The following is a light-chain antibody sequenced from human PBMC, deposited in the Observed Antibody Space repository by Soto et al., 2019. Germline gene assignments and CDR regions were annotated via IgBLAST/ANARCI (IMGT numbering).Light chain of an antibody. V-gene: IGKV3-15*01. CDR1: QSVSSN. J-gene: IGKJ1*01. CDR3: QHYNHSPPRAWT. Sequence: EIVMTQSPATLSVSPGERATLSCRASQSVSSNLAWYQQKPGQAPRLLIYGASTRATGIPARFSGSGSGTESTLTLITLQSEDFEVYYCQHYNHSPPRAWTFGQGTKVEIK. CDR2: GAS.